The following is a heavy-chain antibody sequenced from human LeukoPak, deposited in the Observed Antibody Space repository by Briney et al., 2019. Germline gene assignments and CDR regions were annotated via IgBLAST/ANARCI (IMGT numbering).Heavy chain of an antibody. J-gene: IGHJ4*02. V-gene: IGHV4-59*01. CDR3: ARGYSSYDY. CDR2: IYYSGST. D-gene: IGHD1-26*01. CDR1: GGSISSYY. Sequence: SETLSLTCTVSGGSISSYYWSWIRQPPGKGLEWIGYIYYSGSTNYNPSLKSRVTISVDTSKNQFSLKLSSVTAADTAVYYCARGYSSYDYWGQGTLVTVSS.